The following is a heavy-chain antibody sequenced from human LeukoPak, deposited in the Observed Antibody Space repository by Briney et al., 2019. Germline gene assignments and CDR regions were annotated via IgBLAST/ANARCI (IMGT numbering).Heavy chain of an antibody. CDR3: AKESPVFDY. V-gene: IGHV3-23*01. J-gene: IGHJ4*02. Sequence: GGSLRLSCAASGFTFISYAMSWVRQAPGKGLEWVSVISGSGGSTHYADSAKGRFTISRDNSKNTLCLQMSSLRAEDTAVYYCAKESPVFDYWGQGTLVTVSS. CDR1: GFTFISYA. CDR2: ISGSGGST.